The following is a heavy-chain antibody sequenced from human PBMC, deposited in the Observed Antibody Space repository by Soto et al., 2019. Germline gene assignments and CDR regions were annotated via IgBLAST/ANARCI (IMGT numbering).Heavy chain of an antibody. CDR3: AKGGPRSNWPYQFDYFDS. J-gene: IGHJ4*02. V-gene: IGHV3-23*01. CDR2: VTGSGSST. D-gene: IGHD6-13*01. CDR1: GFTFDDYG. Sequence: PGGSLRLSCAASGFTFDDYGMSWVRQAPGKGLEWVSGVTGSGSSTYYADSVRGRFTISRDNFKTTVFLQVNSLTAEDTAFYYCAKGGPRSNWPYQFDYFDSWGQGTLVTVSS.